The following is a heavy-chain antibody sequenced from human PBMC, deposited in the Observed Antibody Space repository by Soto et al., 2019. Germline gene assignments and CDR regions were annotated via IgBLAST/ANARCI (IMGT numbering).Heavy chain of an antibody. CDR1: GGSGTSDSDY. Sequence: SETLSLTCSVSGGSGTSDSDYWSWLRQPPGKGLEWIGYIYFTEITNYNPSLKSRVTMSVDRSKNQFSLKLSSLTAADTAVYYGANHDYNHAAFNYWGQGTLVTVSS. V-gene: IGHV4-61*01. J-gene: IGHJ4*02. D-gene: IGHD4-4*01. CDR3: ANHDYNHAAFNY. CDR2: IYFTEIT.